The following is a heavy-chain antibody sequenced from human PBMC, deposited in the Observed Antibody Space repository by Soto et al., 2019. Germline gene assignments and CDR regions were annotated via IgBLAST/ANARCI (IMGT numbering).Heavy chain of an antibody. CDR1: GYTFTNYY. V-gene: IGHV1-46*01. D-gene: IGHD3-10*01. Sequence: QVQLVQSGAEVKKPGASVKFSCKASGYTFTNYYMHWVRQAPGQGLEWMGMINPSGGGTDYAQKFQGRVTMTRDTSTTTVYMELSSLISEDTAVYYCARLFGVEAAPPFDYWGQGTLVTVFS. CDR3: ARLFGVEAAPPFDY. CDR2: INPSGGGT. J-gene: IGHJ4*02.